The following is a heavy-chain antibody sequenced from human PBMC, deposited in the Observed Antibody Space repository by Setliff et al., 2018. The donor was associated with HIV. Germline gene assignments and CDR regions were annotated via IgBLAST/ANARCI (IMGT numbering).Heavy chain of an antibody. V-gene: IGHV5-51*01. Sequence: GESLKISCKGSGYSLTSYWIGWVRQMPGKGLEWMGIIYPGDSDTRYSPSFQGQVTISADKSISTAYLQWSSLKASDTAMYYCARQSSSGWSYYYYYGMDVWGQGTTVTVSS. CDR3: ARQSSSGWSYYYYYGMDV. J-gene: IGHJ6*02. CDR1: GYSLTSYW. D-gene: IGHD6-19*01. CDR2: IYPGDSDT.